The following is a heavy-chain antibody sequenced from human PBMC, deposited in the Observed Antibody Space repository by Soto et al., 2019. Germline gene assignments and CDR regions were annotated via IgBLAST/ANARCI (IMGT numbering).Heavy chain of an antibody. CDR1: GGSFRNYY. D-gene: IGHD4-17*01. J-gene: IGHJ6*02. CDR2: VNHSGEA. Sequence: SETLSLTCGVYGGSFRNYYWIWVRQPPGKGLEWIGEVNHSGEATYNPSLQSRITISLDTSNNQFSLKLSSVTAADTAVYYCASNVYGDYVGYYGTDVWGQGTAVTVSS. V-gene: IGHV4-34*01. CDR3: ASNVYGDYVGYYGTDV.